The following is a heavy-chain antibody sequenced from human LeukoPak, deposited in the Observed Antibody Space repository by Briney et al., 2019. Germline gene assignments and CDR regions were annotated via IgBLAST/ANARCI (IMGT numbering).Heavy chain of an antibody. V-gene: IGHV6-1*01. CDR3: ARRYCSGGSCHFNY. CDR1: GDSASITITT. J-gene: IGHJ4*02. CDR2: TYYRSKWYN. Sequence: SQTLSLTSAISGDSASITITTWNWIRQSPSRGLEWQGRTYYRSKWYNDYAVSVKGRITINTDTTNNQFSLQLKSVTTEYTAVYYCARRYCSGGSCHFNYWGKGTVVSVSS. D-gene: IGHD2-15*01.